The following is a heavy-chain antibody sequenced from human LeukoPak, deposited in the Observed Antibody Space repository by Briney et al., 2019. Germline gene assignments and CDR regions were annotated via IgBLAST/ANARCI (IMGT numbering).Heavy chain of an antibody. V-gene: IGHV1-69*05. CDR3: AREPYRGSTSCYTWFDY. D-gene: IGHD2-2*02. J-gene: IGHJ4*02. CDR2: IIPIFGTA. Sequence: SVKVSCKASGGTFSSYAISWVRQAPGQGLEWMGGIIPIFGTANYAQKFQGRVTITTDESTSTAYMELSSLRSEDTAVYYCAREPYRGSTSCYTWFDYWGQGTLVTVSS. CDR1: GGTFSSYA.